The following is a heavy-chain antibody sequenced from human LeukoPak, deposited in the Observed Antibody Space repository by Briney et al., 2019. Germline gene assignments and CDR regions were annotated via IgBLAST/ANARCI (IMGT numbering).Heavy chain of an antibody. J-gene: IGHJ6*02. V-gene: IGHV1-46*01. CDR1: GYTFPSYF. CDR3: ARDIRPPRKYYYYGMDV. CDR2: INPTGGST. Sequence: ASVKVSCKASGYTFPSYFMHWVRQAPGQGLEWMGIINPTGGSTTYAQKFQGRVTMTRDTSTSTAYMELSSLRSEDTAVYYCARDIRPPRKYYYYGMDVWGQGTTVTVSS.